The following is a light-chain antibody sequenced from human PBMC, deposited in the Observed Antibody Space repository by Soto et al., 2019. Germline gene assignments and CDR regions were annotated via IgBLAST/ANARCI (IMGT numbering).Light chain of an antibody. CDR3: QRYNTYSWT. J-gene: IGKJ1*01. Sequence: DIQMTQFPSTLSASVGDRVTITCRASQRVSNRLAWFQQKSGEAPKLLIYKASSLESGVPSRFSGSGSGTEFTLTISSLQPDDFATYYCQRYNTYSWTFGQGTKV. CDR2: KAS. V-gene: IGKV1-5*03. CDR1: QRVSNR.